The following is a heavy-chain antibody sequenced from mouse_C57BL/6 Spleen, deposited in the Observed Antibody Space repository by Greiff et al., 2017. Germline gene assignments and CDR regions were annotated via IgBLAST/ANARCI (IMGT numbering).Heavy chain of an antibody. Sequence: VQLQQSGAELVKPGASVKISCKASGYAFSSYWMNWVKQRTGKGLEWIGQIYPGDGDTNYNGKFKGKATLTADKSSRTAYMQLSSLTSEDSAVYFCARGQGYAMDYWGQGTSVTVSS. CDR1: GYAFSSYW. J-gene: IGHJ4*01. CDR2: IYPGDGDT. D-gene: IGHD3-3*01. CDR3: ARGQGYAMDY. V-gene: IGHV1-80*01.